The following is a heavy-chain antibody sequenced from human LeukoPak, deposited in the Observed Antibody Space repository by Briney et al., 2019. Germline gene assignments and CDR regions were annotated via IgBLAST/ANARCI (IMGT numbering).Heavy chain of an antibody. CDR1: GFTFSRYW. V-gene: IGHV3-7*01. Sequence: PGGSLRLSCAASGFTFSRYWMSWVRQAPGKRLEWVANINQDGSEKYYVDSVKGRFIISRDNARNSLFLQMNILTAEDTAIYYCVREGAYSTSSPAGYWGQGTLVSVSS. CDR3: VREGAYSTSSPAGY. CDR2: INQDGSEK. D-gene: IGHD6-6*01. J-gene: IGHJ4*02.